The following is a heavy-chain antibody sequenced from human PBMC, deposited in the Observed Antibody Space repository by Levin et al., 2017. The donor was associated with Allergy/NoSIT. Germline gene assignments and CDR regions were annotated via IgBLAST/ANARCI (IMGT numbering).Heavy chain of an antibody. CDR3: ARDIPGSGALDY. V-gene: IGHV3-74*03. J-gene: IGHJ4*01. CDR2: IDGEGSNT. D-gene: IGHD3-10*01. CDR1: GFVFTNYW. Sequence: GGSLRLSCAASGFVFTNYWMHWVRQAPGKGLMWLSRIDGEGSNTKYVDSVKGRFSISRDNPKNMLYLQINSLTAEDTGVYFCARDIPGSGALDYWGHGTLVTVST.